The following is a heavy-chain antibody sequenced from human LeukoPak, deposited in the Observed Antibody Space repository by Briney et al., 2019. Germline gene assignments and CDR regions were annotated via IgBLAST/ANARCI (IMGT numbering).Heavy chain of an antibody. CDR1: DDSFSSHY. CDR3: ARDLVTVTKGFDI. V-gene: IGHV4-59*11. Sequence: SETLSLTCAVSDDSFSSHYWTWIRQPPGKGLEWIGYISYIGSTNYNPSLKSRVTISIDTSRNQFSLRLSSVTAADTAVYYCARDLVTVTKGFDIWGEGTMVSVSS. CDR2: ISYIGST. J-gene: IGHJ3*02. D-gene: IGHD4-17*01.